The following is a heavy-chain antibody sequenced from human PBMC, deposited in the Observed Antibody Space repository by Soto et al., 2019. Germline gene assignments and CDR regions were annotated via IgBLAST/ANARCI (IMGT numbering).Heavy chain of an antibody. CDR3: ARDHYYGMDV. CDR2: TYYRYKWYN. CDR1: GDSVSSNSAA. V-gene: IGHV6-1*01. J-gene: IGHJ6*02. Sequence: QTLSLTCAISGDSVSSNSAAWNWIRQSPSRGLEWLGRTYYRYKWYNDYAESVKSRITIKPDTSKNQFSLQLNSVTPEDTAVDCCARDHYYGMDVWGQGTTVTVTS.